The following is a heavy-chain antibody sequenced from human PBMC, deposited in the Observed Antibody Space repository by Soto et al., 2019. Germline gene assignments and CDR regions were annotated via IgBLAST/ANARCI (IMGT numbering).Heavy chain of an antibody. V-gene: IGHV1-2*02. Sequence: QVQLVQSGAEVKKPGASVKVSCKTSGYTFIGYYLNWVRQAPGQGHEWMGWVNPHTGGTHYAQKFDGRVTITRDTSTYTAYMELSGLKFDGTATYFCASEMAYEQQLVPFDYWGQGTLVTVSS. CDR1: GYTFIGYY. CDR3: ASEMAYEQQLVPFDY. D-gene: IGHD6-13*01. CDR2: VNPHTGGT. J-gene: IGHJ4*02.